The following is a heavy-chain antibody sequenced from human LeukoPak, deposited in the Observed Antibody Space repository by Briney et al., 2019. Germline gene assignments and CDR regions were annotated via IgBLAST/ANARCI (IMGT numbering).Heavy chain of an antibody. CDR1: GGSISSSNW. Sequence: SETLSLTCAVSGGSISSSNWWSWVRQPPGKGLEWIGKIYHSGSTNYNPSLKSRVTISVDKSKNQFSLKLSSVTAADTAVYYCARDRPYYDFWSGPPPDAFDIWGQGTMVTVSS. D-gene: IGHD3-3*01. V-gene: IGHV4-4*02. CDR3: ARDRPYYDFWSGPPPDAFDI. CDR2: IYHSGST. J-gene: IGHJ3*02.